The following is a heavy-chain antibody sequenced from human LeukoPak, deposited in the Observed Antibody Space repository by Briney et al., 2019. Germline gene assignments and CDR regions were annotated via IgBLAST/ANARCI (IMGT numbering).Heavy chain of an antibody. Sequence: GGSLRLSCEASGFIFRNYWMNWVRQAPGRGLEWVANIKQDGSETHYVDSVKGRFTISRDNARNSLYLQMDGLRAEDTAVYYCATQGIRLGESSSLYRFADYWGQGTLITVSS. D-gene: IGHD3-16*02. J-gene: IGHJ4*02. CDR2: IKQDGSET. CDR1: GFIFRNYW. CDR3: ATQGIRLGESSSLYRFADY. V-gene: IGHV3-7*03.